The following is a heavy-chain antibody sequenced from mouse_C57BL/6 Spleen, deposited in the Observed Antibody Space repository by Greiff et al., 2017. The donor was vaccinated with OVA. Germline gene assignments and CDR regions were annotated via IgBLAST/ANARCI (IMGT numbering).Heavy chain of an antibody. D-gene: IGHD1-1*01. CDR3: TRKGYYGTLPYWYFDV. CDR1: GYTFTSYW. J-gene: IGHJ1*03. CDR2: IYPGNSDT. Sequence: EVQLQQSGTVLARPGASVKMSCKTSGYTFTSYWMHWVKQRPGQGLEWIGAIYPGNSDTSYNQKFKGKAKLTAVTSASTAYMELGSLTNEDSAVYYCTRKGYYGTLPYWYFDVWGTGTTVTVSS. V-gene: IGHV1-5*01.